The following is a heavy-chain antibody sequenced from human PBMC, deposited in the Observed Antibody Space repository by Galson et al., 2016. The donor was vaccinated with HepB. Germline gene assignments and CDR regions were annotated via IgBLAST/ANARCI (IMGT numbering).Heavy chain of an antibody. Sequence: SLRLSCAASGFTFSNYWMHWVRQAPGKGLVWVARINGDGSITDYADSVKGRFTISRHNVKNTPYLPMNSLRPGDPAIYYCARDPTYSFSWAYFDFWGQGALVTVAS. V-gene: IGHV3-74*01. CDR2: INGDGSIT. CDR1: GFTFSNYW. J-gene: IGHJ4*02. D-gene: IGHD6-13*01. CDR3: ARDPTYSFSWAYFDF.